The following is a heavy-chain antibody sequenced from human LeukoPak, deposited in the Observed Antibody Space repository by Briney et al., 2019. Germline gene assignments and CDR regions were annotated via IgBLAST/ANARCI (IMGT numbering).Heavy chain of an antibody. CDR3: AKPADIGGVDYFDY. V-gene: IGHV3-30*18. D-gene: IGHD5-12*01. CDR2: ISYDGSNK. CDR1: GFTFSSYG. Sequence: GGSLRLSCAASGFTFSSYGMHWVRQAPGKGLEWVAVISYDGSNKYYADSVKGRFTISRDNSKNTLYLQMNSLRAEDTAVYYCAKPADIGGVDYFDYWGQGTLVTVSS. J-gene: IGHJ4*02.